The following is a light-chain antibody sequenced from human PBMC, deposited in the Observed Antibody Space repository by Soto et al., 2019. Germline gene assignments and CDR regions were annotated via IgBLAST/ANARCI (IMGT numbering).Light chain of an antibody. CDR1: SSDVGGYNY. CDR2: DVS. V-gene: IGLV2-14*03. J-gene: IGLJ1*01. CDR3: SSYTSSSTRV. Sequence: QSALTQPASVSGSPGQSITISCTGTSSDVGGYNYVSWYQQHPDKALKLMIYDVSNRPSGVSNRFSGSKSGNTASLTISGLQADDEADYYCSSYTSSSTRVFGTGTKLTVL.